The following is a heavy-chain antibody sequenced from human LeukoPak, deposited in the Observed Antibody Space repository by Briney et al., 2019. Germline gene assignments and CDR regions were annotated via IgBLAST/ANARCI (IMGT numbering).Heavy chain of an antibody. J-gene: IGHJ4*02. D-gene: IGHD3-3*02. Sequence: SQTLSLTCTVSGDSINSYYWTWIRQYPGRGLEWIGYIYSSGATYYTPSPKSRLDMSVDTSKNQFSLRLSSVTAADSAVYYCARGGEHFDYFEHWGPGTLVTVSS. CDR2: IYSSGAT. CDR1: GDSINSYY. CDR3: ARGGEHFDYFEH. V-gene: IGHV4-31*03.